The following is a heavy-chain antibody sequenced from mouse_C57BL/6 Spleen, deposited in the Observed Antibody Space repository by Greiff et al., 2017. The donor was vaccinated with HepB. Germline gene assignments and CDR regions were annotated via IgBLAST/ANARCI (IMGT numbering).Heavy chain of an antibody. Sequence: VHLQESGAELVRPGTSVKVSCKASGYAFTNYLIEWVKQRPGQGLEWIGVINPGSGGTNYNEKFKGKATLTADKSSSTAYMQLSSLTSEDSAVYFCASGSSYYFDYWGQGTTLTVSS. CDR3: ASGSSYYFDY. V-gene: IGHV1-54*01. J-gene: IGHJ2*01. CDR2: INPGSGGT. D-gene: IGHD1-1*01. CDR1: GYAFTNYL.